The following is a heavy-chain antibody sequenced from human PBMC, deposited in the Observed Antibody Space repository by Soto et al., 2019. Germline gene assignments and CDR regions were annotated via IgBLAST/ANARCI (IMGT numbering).Heavy chain of an antibody. D-gene: IGHD3-22*01. Sequence: QVELVQSGAEVKKPGASVKVSCKTSGYMFISWVRQAPGQGLEWMGWISTYTGNTDYAQKFQGRVTMTTDTSTSTGYMGLRSLTSDDTAVYYCATVAPTDSDYYYSGMDVWGQGTTVTVSS. J-gene: IGHJ6*02. V-gene: IGHV1-18*01. CDR3: ATVAPTDSDYYYSGMDV. CDR1: GYMF. CDR2: ISTYTGNT.